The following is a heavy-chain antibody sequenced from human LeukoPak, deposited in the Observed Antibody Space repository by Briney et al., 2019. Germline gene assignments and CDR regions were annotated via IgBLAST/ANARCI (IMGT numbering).Heavy chain of an antibody. D-gene: IGHD4-17*01. J-gene: IGHJ4*02. CDR3: ARGDYGDYSSPDY. CDR1: GFTFSSYG. V-gene: IGHV3-33*01. CDR2: IWYDGSNK. Sequence: PGGSLRLSCAASGFTFSSYGMHWVRQAPGKGLEWVAVIWYDGSNKYYADSVKGRFTISRDNSKNTLYLQMNSLRAEDTAVYYCARGDYGDYSSPDYWGPGTLVTVSS.